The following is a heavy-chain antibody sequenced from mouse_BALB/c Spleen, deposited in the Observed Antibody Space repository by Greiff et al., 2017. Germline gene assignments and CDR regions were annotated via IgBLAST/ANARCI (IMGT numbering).Heavy chain of an antibody. J-gene: IGHJ4*01. D-gene: IGHD1-1*01. CDR2: ISYDGSN. CDR3: ARDYYGSAMDY. V-gene: IGHV3-6*02. CDR1: GYSITSGYY. Sequence: DVKLQESGPGLVKPSQSLSLTCSVTGYSITSGYYWNWIRQFPGNKLEWMGYISYDGSNNYNPSLKNRISITRDTSKNQFFLKLNSVTTEDTATYYCARDYYGSAMDYWGQGTSVTVSS.